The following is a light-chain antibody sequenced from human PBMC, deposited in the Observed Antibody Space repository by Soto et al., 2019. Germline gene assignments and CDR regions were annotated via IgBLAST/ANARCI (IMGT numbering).Light chain of an antibody. CDR3: SSYTSTGTVVV. J-gene: IGLJ1*01. CDR1: SSDVGGYNY. V-gene: IGLV2-14*01. Sequence: QSALTQPASVSGSPGQSITISCTGTSSDVGGYNYVSWYQVHPGKAPKFMIYEVTNGPSGVSDRFSGSKSGNTASLTISGLQAEDEADYYCSSYTSTGTVVVFGTGTKLTVL. CDR2: EVT.